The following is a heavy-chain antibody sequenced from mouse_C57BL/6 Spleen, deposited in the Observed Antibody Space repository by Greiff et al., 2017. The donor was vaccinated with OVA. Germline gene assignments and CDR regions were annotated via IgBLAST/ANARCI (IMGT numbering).Heavy chain of an antibody. V-gene: IGHV5-9-1*02. CDR2: ISSGGDYI. CDR1: GFTFSSYA. D-gene: IGHD2-4*01. J-gene: IGHJ3*01. CDR3: TRVDYDYEGAY. Sequence: DVQLVESGEGLVKPGGSLKLSCAASGFTFSSYAMSWVRQTPEKRLEWVAYISSGGDYIYYADTVKGRFTISRDNARNTLYLQMSSLKSEDTAMYYCTRVDYDYEGAYWGQGTLVTVSA.